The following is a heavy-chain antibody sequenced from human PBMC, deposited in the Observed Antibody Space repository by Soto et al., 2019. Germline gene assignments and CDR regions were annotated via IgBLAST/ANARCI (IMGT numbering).Heavy chain of an antibody. D-gene: IGHD6-19*01. CDR1: GFSFNVYY. Sequence: QEQLAESGGGLVKPGGSLRLSCAASGFSFNVYYMTWIRQTPGSGLEWVASISILGDSTYYADSVKGRFTISRDNVQSSLSLQMDTLRPEDPAVYYCARDRAGTRTFPHNTFNLWGQGTTVTVAS. J-gene: IGHJ3*01. CDR2: ISILGDST. CDR3: ARDRAGTRTFPHNTFNL. V-gene: IGHV3-11*01.